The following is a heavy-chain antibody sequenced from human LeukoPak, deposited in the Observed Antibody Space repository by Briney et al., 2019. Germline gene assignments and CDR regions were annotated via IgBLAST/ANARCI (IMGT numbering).Heavy chain of an antibody. J-gene: IGHJ3*02. Sequence: GESLKISCKGSGYSFTSYWIGWVRQMPGKGLEWMGIIYPGDSDNRYSPSFQGQVTISADKSISTAYLQWSSLKASDTAMYYCASWPRDGYMAFDIWGQGTMVTVSS. CDR1: GYSFTSYW. CDR3: ASWPRDGYMAFDI. D-gene: IGHD5-24*01. V-gene: IGHV5-51*01. CDR2: IYPGDSDN.